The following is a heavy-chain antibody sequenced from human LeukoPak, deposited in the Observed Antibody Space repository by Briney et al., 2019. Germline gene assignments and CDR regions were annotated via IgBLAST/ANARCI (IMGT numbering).Heavy chain of an antibody. Sequence: PGGSLRLSCAASGFTFSSYLMNWVRQAPGKGLEWVAYIKHDGSDKKYVDSVKGRFTISRDNAENSLFLQMDNLRAEDAAVYYCVRGGGPMDQLLDYWGQGTLVTVSS. D-gene: IGHD3-16*01. CDR2: IKHDGSDK. J-gene: IGHJ4*02. CDR1: GFTFSSYL. V-gene: IGHV3-7*01. CDR3: VRGGGPMDQLLDY.